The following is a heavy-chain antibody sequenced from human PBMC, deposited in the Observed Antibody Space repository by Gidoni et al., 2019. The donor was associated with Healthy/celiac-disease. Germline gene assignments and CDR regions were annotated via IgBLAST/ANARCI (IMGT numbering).Heavy chain of an antibody. Sequence: QVQLVQSGAEVKKPGASVKVSCTASGYTFTSSGISWVRQAPGQGLEWMGWISAYNGNTNYAQKLQGRVTMTTDTSTSTAYMELRSLRSDDTAVYYCARVFGRGDYYYYYYMDVWGKGTTVTVSS. J-gene: IGHJ6*03. CDR1: GYTFTSSG. D-gene: IGHD3-3*01. CDR2: ISAYNGNT. V-gene: IGHV1-18*01. CDR3: ARVFGRGDYYYYYYMDV.